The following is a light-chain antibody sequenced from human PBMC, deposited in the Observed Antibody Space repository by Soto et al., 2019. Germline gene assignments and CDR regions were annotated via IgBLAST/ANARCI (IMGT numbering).Light chain of an antibody. Sequence: QAVVTQPPSVSGAPGQRVTISCTGSSSNIGAGYDVHWYQQLPGTAPKLLIYGNINRPSGVPDRFSGSKSGTSVSLAITGLQAEDEADYYCQSYDNSLSGWVFGGGTKVTVL. CDR2: GNI. CDR1: SSNIGAGYD. CDR3: QSYDNSLSGWV. J-gene: IGLJ3*02. V-gene: IGLV1-40*01.